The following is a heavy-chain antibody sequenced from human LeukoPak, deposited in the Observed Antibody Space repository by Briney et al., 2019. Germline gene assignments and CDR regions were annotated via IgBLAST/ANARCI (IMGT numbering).Heavy chain of an antibody. CDR2: IRSKANSYAT. J-gene: IGHJ4*02. CDR3: ARHLRGNSYDLDY. CDR1: GFTFSGSA. D-gene: IGHD5-18*01. V-gene: IGHV3-73*01. Sequence: GGSLRLSCAASGFTFSGSAIHWVRQASGKGLEWVGRIRSKANSYATAYAASVRGRFTISRDDSKNTTYLQMNSLRAEDTAVYFCARHLRGNSYDLDYWGQGTLVTVSS.